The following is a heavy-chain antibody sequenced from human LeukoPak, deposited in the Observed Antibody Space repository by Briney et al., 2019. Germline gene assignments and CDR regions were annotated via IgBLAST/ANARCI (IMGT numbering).Heavy chain of an antibody. CDR2: ISPRGGGT. J-gene: IGHJ4*02. CDR3: ARDLAWGAFDY. CDR1: GFTFSSYW. D-gene: IGHD7-27*01. V-gene: IGHV3-23*01. Sequence: PGGSLRLSCAASGFTFSSYWMNWVRQAPGKGLEWLSGISPRGGGTYYADSVKGRFTISRDDSKNMLSLQMNSLRVEDTAVYYCARDLAWGAFDYWGQGALVTVSS.